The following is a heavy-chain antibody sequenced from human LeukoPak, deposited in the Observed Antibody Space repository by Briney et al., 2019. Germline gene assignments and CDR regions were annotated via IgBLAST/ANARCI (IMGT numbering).Heavy chain of an antibody. J-gene: IGHJ1*01. CDR1: GCTFSRYW. Sequence: GGSLRLSCEASGCTFSRYWMHWVRQAPGKGLVWVSRIKSDGKTNYADSVKGRFTISRDNAKNTVSLQMDSLRAEDTGVYYCARAPSEVGGYYPEYFRHWGQGTLVTVSS. D-gene: IGHD3-22*01. CDR3: ARAPSEVGGYYPEYFRH. CDR2: IKSDGKT. V-gene: IGHV3-74*01.